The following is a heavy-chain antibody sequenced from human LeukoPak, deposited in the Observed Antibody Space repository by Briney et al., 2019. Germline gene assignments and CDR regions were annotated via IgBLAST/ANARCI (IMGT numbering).Heavy chain of an antibody. D-gene: IGHD6-6*01. CDR3: ARGVAARLLYFDY. V-gene: IGHV4-31*03. CDR1: GGSISSGGYY. Sequence: SRTLSLTCTVSGGSISSGGYYWSWICQHPGKGLEWIGYIYYSGSTYYNPSLKSRVTISVDTSKNQFSLKLSSVTAADTAVYYCARGVAARLLYFDYWGQGTLVTVSS. J-gene: IGHJ4*02. CDR2: IYYSGST.